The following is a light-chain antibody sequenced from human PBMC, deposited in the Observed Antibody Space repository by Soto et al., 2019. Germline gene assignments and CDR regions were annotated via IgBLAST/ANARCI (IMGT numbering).Light chain of an antibody. V-gene: IGKV3-20*01. CDR2: GAS. Sequence: EIVLTQSPGTLSLSPGERATLSCRASQSVSSSYLAWYQQKPGQAPRLLIYGASSRATGIPDRFSGSGSGTDFTLTISILEPEDFAVYYCQQYGSARTFGQGTKVEMK. J-gene: IGKJ1*01. CDR3: QQYGSART. CDR1: QSVSSSY.